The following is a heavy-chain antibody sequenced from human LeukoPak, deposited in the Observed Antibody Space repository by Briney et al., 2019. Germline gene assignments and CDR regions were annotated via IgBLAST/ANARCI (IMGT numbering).Heavy chain of an antibody. V-gene: IGHV4-39*07. CDR3: ARDAGRSGYSLDAFDI. CDR2: IYYSGST. J-gene: IGHJ3*02. Sequence: PSETLSLTCTVSGGSISSSSYYWGWIRQPPGRGLEWIGSIYYSGSTYYNPSLKSRVTISVDTSKNQFSLKLSSVTAADTAVYYCARDAGRSGYSLDAFDIWGQGTMVTVSS. CDR1: GGSISSSSYY. D-gene: IGHD3-3*01.